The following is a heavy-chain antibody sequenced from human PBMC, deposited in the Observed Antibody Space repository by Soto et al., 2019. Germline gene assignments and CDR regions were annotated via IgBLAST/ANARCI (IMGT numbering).Heavy chain of an antibody. Sequence: QVQLQESGPGLVKPSETLSLTCTVSGGSITNYIWSWIRQPPGKGLEWIGYMYYSGSTSYNPSLKSRVTISLDTSTRFSLKLTSVTAADTALYYCARGWERTLDYWGQGVLVTASS. D-gene: IGHD1-1*01. CDR1: GGSITNYI. J-gene: IGHJ4*02. CDR2: MYYSGST. V-gene: IGHV4-59*01. CDR3: ARGWERTLDY.